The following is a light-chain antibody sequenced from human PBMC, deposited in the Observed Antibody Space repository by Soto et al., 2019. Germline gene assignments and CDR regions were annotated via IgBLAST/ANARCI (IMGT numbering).Light chain of an antibody. CDR2: GNG. V-gene: IGLV1-40*01. CDR1: SSTIGAGHD. J-gene: IGLJ1*01. Sequence: QSVLTQPPSVSGAPGQRVTISCTGSSSTIGAGHDVHWYQHLPGTAPKLLIYGNGNRPSGIPDRFSGSKSGTSASLAITGLQAEDEADYYCQSYDTSLSGSEVFGTGTKVTVL. CDR3: QSYDTSLSGSEV.